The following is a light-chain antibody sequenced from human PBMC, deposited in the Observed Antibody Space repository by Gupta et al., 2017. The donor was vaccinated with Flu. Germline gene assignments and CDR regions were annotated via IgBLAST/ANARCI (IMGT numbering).Light chain of an antibody. J-gene: IGKJ2*01. V-gene: IGKV3-15*01. Sequence: ATLSVSPGERATLSCRASQSVSSNLAWYQQKPGQAPRLLIYGASTRATGIPARFSGSGSGTEFTLTISSRQSEDFAVYYCQQYSNWPPFTFGQGTKVDFK. CDR3: QQYSNWPPFT. CDR2: GAS. CDR1: QSVSSN.